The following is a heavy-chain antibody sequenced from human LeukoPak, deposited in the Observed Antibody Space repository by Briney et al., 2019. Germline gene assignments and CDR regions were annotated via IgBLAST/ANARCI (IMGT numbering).Heavy chain of an antibody. Sequence: GGSLRPSCAASGFTFSSYAMSWVRQAPGKGLEWVSAISGSGGSTYYADSVKGRFTISRDNSKNTLYLQMNSLRAEDTAVYYCAKGGTPDIAVDYWGQGTLVTVSS. J-gene: IGHJ4*02. CDR1: GFTFSSYA. D-gene: IGHD5-12*01. CDR3: AKGGTPDIAVDY. CDR2: ISGSGGST. V-gene: IGHV3-23*01.